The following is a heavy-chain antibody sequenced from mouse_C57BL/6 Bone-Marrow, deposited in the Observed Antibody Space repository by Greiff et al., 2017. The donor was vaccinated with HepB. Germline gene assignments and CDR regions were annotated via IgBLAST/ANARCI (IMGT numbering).Heavy chain of an antibody. CDR2: ILPGSGST. D-gene: IGHD1-1*01. Sequence: VQRVESGAELMKPGASVKISCKATGYTFSNSWIEWINQRPGHGLEWIGEILPGSGSTNYNEKFLGKASFTADTSSNTAYMQLSSLTSDDSAVYYCVRRSLLRGYFDCWGQGTTLTVSS. V-gene: IGHV1-9*01. J-gene: IGHJ2*01. CDR3: VRRSLLRGYFDC. CDR1: GYTFSNSW.